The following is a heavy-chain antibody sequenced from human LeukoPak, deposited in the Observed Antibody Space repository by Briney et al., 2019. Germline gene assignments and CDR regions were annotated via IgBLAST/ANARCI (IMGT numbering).Heavy chain of an antibody. CDR1: GFTFSSYA. D-gene: IGHD3-22*01. V-gene: IGHV3-30-3*01. CDR3: ARESGYYDSSGAFDY. CDR2: ISYDGSNK. J-gene: IGHJ4*02. Sequence: GGSLRLSCAASGFTFSSYAMHWVRQAPGKGLEWVAVISYDGSNKYYADSVKGRFTISRDNSKNTLYLQMNSLRAEDTAVYYCARESGYYDSSGAFDYWGQGTLVTASS.